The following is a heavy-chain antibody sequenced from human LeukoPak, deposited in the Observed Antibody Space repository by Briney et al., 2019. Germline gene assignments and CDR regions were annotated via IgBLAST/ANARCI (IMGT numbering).Heavy chain of an antibody. Sequence: PSETLSHTCAVSGYSISSGYYWGWLRQPPGKGLEWIGSISHTGSTYYNPSLKSRVTISVDTSKNQFSLKLSSVTAADTAVYYCARRRGMGYCSSTSCYNNWFDPWGQGTLVTVSS. CDR1: GYSISSGYY. CDR2: ISHTGST. CDR3: ARRRGMGYCSSTSCYNNWFDP. J-gene: IGHJ5*02. V-gene: IGHV4-38-2*01. D-gene: IGHD2-2*02.